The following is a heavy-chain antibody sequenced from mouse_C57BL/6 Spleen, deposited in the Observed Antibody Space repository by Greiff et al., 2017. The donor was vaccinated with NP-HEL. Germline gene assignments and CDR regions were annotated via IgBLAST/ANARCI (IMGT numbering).Heavy chain of an antibody. J-gene: IGHJ3*01. CDR1: GYTFTSYW. D-gene: IGHD1-1*01. Sequence: QVQLQQPGAELVKPGASVKLSCKASGYTFTSYWMQWVKQRPGQGLEWIGEIDPSDSYTNYNQKFKGKATLTVDTSSSTAYMQLSSLTSEDSAVYYCARTEDYGSSSFAYWGQGTLVTVSA. CDR2: IDPSDSYT. CDR3: ARTEDYGSSSFAY. V-gene: IGHV1-50*01.